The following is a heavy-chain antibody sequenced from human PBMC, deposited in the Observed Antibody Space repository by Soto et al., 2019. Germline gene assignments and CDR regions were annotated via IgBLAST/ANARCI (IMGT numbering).Heavy chain of an antibody. Sequence: PVESLKISCKAPGYSFTNYWICCFLQMPVKGLEGMGLIYPGDSDTRYSPPFQGQVTISADKSISTAYLQWSRLKASDSAMYYCARMDSSALGIDYWGQGTLVTVSS. CDR2: IYPGDSDT. D-gene: IGHD3-22*01. CDR3: ARMDSSALGIDY. V-gene: IGHV5-51*01. J-gene: IGHJ4*02. CDR1: GYSFTNYW.